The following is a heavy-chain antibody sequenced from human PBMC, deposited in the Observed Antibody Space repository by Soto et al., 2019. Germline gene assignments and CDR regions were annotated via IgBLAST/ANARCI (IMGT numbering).Heavy chain of an antibody. CDR2: ISSDGGRT. Sequence: EVQLLESGGGLVQPGGSLRLSCAASGFTFSAYVMCWVRQAPGKGLEWVSVISSDGGRTFYTDSVKGRFTISRDYSKNILYLQMSSLRVEDTAIYYCAKDPPIASVGPNLDYWGRGTLVPVSS. CDR3: AKDPPIASVGPNLDY. D-gene: IGHD6-13*01. J-gene: IGHJ4*01. V-gene: IGHV3-23*01. CDR1: GFTFSAYV.